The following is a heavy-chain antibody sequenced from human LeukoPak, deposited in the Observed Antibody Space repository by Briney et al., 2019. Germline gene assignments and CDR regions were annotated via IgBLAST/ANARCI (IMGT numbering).Heavy chain of an antibody. CDR1: GGSISSYY. CDR2: IYTSGST. CDR3: AKEGYCSSISCHGFDL. Sequence: SETLSLTCSVSGGSISSYYWSWIRQPAGRGLEWIGRIYTSGSTNYNPSLRSRVTILVDKTKNQLSLKLSSVTAADTALYYCAKEGYCSSISCHGFDLWGQGTLVTVSS. J-gene: IGHJ5*02. V-gene: IGHV4-4*07. D-gene: IGHD2-2*01.